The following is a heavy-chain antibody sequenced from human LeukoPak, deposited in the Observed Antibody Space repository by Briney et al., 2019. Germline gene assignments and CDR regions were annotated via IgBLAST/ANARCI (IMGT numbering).Heavy chain of an antibody. D-gene: IGHD6-13*01. J-gene: IGHJ4*02. CDR3: ARDRLGYSSSWSTGFDY. CDR1: GFTFSSYG. V-gene: IGHV3-33*01. Sequence: GGSLRLSCAASGFTFSSYGMHWVRQAPGKGLEWVAVIWYDGSNKYYADSVKGRFTISRDNSKNTLYLQMNSLRAEDTAVYYCARDRLGYSSSWSTGFDYWGQGTLVTVSS. CDR2: IWYDGSNK.